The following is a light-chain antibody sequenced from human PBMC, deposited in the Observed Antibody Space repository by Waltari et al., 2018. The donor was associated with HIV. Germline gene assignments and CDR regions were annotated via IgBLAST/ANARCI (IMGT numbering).Light chain of an antibody. V-gene: IGLV2-14*03. J-gene: IGLJ3*02. CDR1: SSDVGGYNF. Sequence: QSALTQPASVSGSPGQSITISCTGSSSDVGGYNFVSWYQPHPGKAPRVLIYDVTTRPSGVSDRFSGSRSGDTASLTISGLQPEDEADYYCESYTSTSVWVFGGGTRLTVL. CDR2: DVT. CDR3: ESYTSTSVWV.